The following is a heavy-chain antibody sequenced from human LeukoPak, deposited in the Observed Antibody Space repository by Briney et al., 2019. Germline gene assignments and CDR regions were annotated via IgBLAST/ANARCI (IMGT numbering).Heavy chain of an antibody. V-gene: IGHV3-15*01. CDR2: IYRSSNGETT. CDR1: GITFSNAS. D-gene: IGHD6-19*01. Sequence: GGSLRLSCAASGITFSNASMTWVRQAPGKGLEWVGRIYRSSNGETTDYGAPVKGRFTMSRDDSKNTLYLQMNSLKTEDTAVYYCTTYSSGSCAFWGQGTLVTVSS. J-gene: IGHJ4*02. CDR3: TTYSSGSCAF.